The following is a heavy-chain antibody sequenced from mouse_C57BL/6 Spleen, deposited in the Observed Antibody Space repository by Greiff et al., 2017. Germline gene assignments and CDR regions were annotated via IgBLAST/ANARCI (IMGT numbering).Heavy chain of an antibody. J-gene: IGHJ4*01. CDR3: ARDGYGGGYYAMDY. CDR1: DSEVFPIAY. D-gene: IGHD2-2*01. Sequence: VQLQQSGSELRSPGSSVKLSCKDFDSEVFPIAYMSWVRQKPGHGFEWIGGILPSIGRTIYGEKFEDKATLDAVILSNTAYLELNSLTSEESAIYYGARDGYGGGYYAMDYWGQGTSVTVSS. CDR2: ILPSIGRT. V-gene: IGHV15-2*01.